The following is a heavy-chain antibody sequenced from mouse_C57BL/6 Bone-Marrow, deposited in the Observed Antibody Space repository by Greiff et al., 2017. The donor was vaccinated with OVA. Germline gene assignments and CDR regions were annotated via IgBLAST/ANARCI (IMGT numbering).Heavy chain of an antibody. CDR2: IDPSDSYT. J-gene: IGHJ2*01. V-gene: IGHV1-50*01. CDR3: AREDSNYFDY. Sequence: QVQLQQPGAELVKPGASVKLSCKASGYTFTSYWMQWVKQRPGQGLEWIGEIDPSDSYTNYNQKFKGKATLTVDTSSSTAYMQHSSLTSEDSAVYYCAREDSNYFDYWGQGTTLTVSS. CDR1: GYTFTSYW. D-gene: IGHD2-5*01.